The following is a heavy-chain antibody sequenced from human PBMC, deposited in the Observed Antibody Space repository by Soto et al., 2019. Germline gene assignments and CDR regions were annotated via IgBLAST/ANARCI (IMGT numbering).Heavy chain of an antibody. J-gene: IGHJ4*02. CDR1: GGSISSGGYY. V-gene: IGHV4-31*03. Sequence: QVQLQESGPGLVKPSQTLSLTCTVSGGSISSGGYYWSWIRQHPGKGLEWIGYSYYSGSTCYNPSLKSRVTIAVDPSTNQFALKLSSVTAADTAVYYCARMTTVTGAVDYWGEGTLVTVSS. CDR3: ARMTTVTGAVDY. D-gene: IGHD4-17*01. CDR2: SYYSGST.